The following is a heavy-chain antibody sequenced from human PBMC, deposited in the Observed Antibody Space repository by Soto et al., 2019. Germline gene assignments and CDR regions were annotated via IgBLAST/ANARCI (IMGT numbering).Heavy chain of an antibody. CDR2: INHSGST. D-gene: IGHD3-10*01. CDR1: GGSFSGYY. V-gene: IGHV4-34*01. Sequence: SETLSLTCAVYGGSFSGYYWSWIRQPPGKGLEWIGEINHSGSTNYNPSLKSRVTISVDTSKNQSSLKLSSVTAADTAVYYCARSGYYGSGSYYPRNWFDPWGQGTLVTVSS. J-gene: IGHJ5*02. CDR3: ARSGYYGSGSYYPRNWFDP.